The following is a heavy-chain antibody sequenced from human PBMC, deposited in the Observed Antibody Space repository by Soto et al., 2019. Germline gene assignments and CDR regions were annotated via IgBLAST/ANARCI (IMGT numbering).Heavy chain of an antibody. CDR1: GYSISSSHW. J-gene: IGHJ4*02. CDR2: IYYSGST. D-gene: IGHD3-22*01. CDR3: ARSAVAITSVGYFDY. V-gene: IGHV4-28*01. Sequence: QVQLQESGPGLVKPSDTLSLTCAVSGYSISSSHWWGWIRQPPGKGLEWIGYIYYSGSTYYNPSLKSRVTMSVDTSKNQFSLKLSSVTAVDTAVYYCARSAVAITSVGYFDYWGQGTLVTVSS.